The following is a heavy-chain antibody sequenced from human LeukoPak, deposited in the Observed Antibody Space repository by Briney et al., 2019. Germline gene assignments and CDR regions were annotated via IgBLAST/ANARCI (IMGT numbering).Heavy chain of an antibody. CDR1: GGTFSSYA. D-gene: IGHD3-22*01. CDR2: IIPIPGIA. CDR3: ARPYYYDSSGYYSSYYYYGMDV. V-gene: IGHV1-69*04. Sequence: SVKVSCKASGGTFSSYAISWVRQAPGQGLEWMGRIIPIPGIANYAQKFQGRVTITADKSTSTAYMELSSLRSEDTAVYYCARPYYYDSSGYYSSYYYYGMDVWGQGTTVTVSS. J-gene: IGHJ6*02.